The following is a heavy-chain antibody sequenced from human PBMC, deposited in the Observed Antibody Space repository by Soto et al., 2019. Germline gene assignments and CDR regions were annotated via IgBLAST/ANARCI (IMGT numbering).Heavy chain of an antibody. J-gene: IGHJ3*02. CDR3: ARKPGYGDYHDAFDI. CDR1: GFTFSSYS. V-gene: IGHV3-21*01. Sequence: EVQLVESGGGLVKPGGSLRLSCAASGFTFSSYSMNWVRQAPGKGLEWVSSISSSSSYIYYADSVKGRFTISRDNAKNSLYLQMNSLRAEDTAVYYCARKPGYGDYHDAFDIWGQGTMVTVSS. D-gene: IGHD4-17*01. CDR2: ISSSSSYI.